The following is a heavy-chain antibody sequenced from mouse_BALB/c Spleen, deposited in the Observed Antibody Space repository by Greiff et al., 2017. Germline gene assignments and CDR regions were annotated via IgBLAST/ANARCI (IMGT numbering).Heavy chain of an antibody. CDR3: ARGGNYLRDWYFDV. V-gene: IGHV1-9*01. CDR1: GYTFSSYW. J-gene: IGHJ1*01. Sequence: VQLQQSGAELMKPGASVKISCKATGYTFSSYWIEWVKQRPGHGLEWIGEILPGSGSTNYNEKFKGKATFTADTSSNTAYMQLSSLTSEDSAVYYCARGGNYLRDWYFDVWGAGTTVTVSS. CDR2: ILPGSGST. D-gene: IGHD2-1*01.